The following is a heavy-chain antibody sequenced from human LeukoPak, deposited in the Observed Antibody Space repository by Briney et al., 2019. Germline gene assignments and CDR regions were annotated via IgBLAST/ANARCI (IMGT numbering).Heavy chain of an antibody. CDR3: AQVWGY. CDR2: IYYSGST. J-gene: IGHJ4*02. V-gene: IGHV4-39*07. CDR1: GGSISSSSYY. Sequence: SETLSLTCTVSGGSISSSSYYWGWIRQPPGKGLEWIGSIYYSGSTAYNPSLKSRVTISIDKSKNQLSLILTSVTAADTAMYYCAQVWGYWGQGTLVTVSS. D-gene: IGHD3-16*01.